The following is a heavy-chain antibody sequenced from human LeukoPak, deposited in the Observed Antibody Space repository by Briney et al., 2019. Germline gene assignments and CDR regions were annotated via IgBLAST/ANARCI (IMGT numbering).Heavy chain of an antibody. CDR3: ASRSSVAASGPG. CDR2: ISGSGGTT. J-gene: IGHJ4*02. Sequence: GGSLRLSCAASGFTFSSYAMSWVRQAPGKGLGWVSGISGSGGTTYYADSVKGRFTISRDNSKNTLYLQMSSLRAEDTALYYCASRSSVAASGPGWGQGTLVTVSS. CDR1: GFTFSSYA. V-gene: IGHV3-23*01. D-gene: IGHD2-15*01.